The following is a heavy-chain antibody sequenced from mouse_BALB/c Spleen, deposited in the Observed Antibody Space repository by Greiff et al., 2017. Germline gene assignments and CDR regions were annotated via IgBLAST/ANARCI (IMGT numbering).Heavy chain of an antibody. J-gene: IGHJ1*01. Sequence: EVQLQQSGPELVKPGASVKMSCKASGYTFTSYVMHWVKQKPGQGLEWIGYINPYNDGTKYNEKFKGKATLTSDKSSSTAYMELSSLTSEDSAVYYCAREGTTVVAYWYFDVWGAGTTVTVSS. V-gene: IGHV1-14*01. CDR3: AREGTTVVAYWYFDV. D-gene: IGHD1-1*01. CDR2: INPYNDGT. CDR1: GYTFTSYV.